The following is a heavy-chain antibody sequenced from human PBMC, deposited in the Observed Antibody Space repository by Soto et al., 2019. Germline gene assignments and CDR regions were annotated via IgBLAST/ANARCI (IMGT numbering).Heavy chain of an antibody. CDR2: IYPGDSDT. D-gene: IGHD2-2*01. CDR3: ARHVPANAYYYGMDV. J-gene: IGHJ6*02. CDR1: GYSFTSYW. Sequence: PGESLKISCKGSGYSFTSYWIGWVRQMPGKGLEWMGIIYPGDSDTRYSPSFQGQVTISADKSISTAYLQWSSLKASGTAMYYCARHVPANAYYYGMDVWGQGTTVTVSS. V-gene: IGHV5-51*01.